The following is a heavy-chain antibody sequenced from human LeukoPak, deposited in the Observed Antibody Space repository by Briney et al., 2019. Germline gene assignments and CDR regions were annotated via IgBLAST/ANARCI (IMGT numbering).Heavy chain of an antibody. J-gene: IGHJ5*02. D-gene: IGHD3-22*01. CDR1: GGSVSSGSYY. V-gene: IGHV4-61*01. CDR3: AREASYYYDSSGSWFDP. Sequence: SETPSLTCTVSGGSVSSGSYYWSWIRQPPGKGLEWIGYIYYSGSTNYNPSLKSRVTISVDTSKNQFSLKLSSVTAADTAVYYCAREASYYYDSSGSWFDPWGQGTLVTVSS. CDR2: IYYSGST.